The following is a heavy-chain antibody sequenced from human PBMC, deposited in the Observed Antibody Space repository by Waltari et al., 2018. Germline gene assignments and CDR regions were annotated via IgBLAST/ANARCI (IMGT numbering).Heavy chain of an antibody. J-gene: IGHJ6*03. D-gene: IGHD2-2*01. CDR1: GGTFSSYA. CDR2: IIPIFGTA. CDR3: AIVVVPAAAPYYYYYMDV. Sequence: QVQLVQSGAEVKKPGSSVKVSCKASGGTFSSYAISWVRQAPGQGLEWMGGIIPIFGTANYAQKCQGRVTITADESTSTAYMELSSLRSEDTAVYYCAIVVVPAAAPYYYYYMDVWGKGTTVTISS. V-gene: IGHV1-69*12.